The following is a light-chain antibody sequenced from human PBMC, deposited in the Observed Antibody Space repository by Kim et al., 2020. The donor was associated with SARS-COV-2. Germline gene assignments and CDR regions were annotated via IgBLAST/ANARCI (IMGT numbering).Light chain of an antibody. J-gene: IGKJ5*01. Sequence: DIVMTQSPLSLPVTHGEPASISCRSSQSLLHSNGYNYLDWYLQKPGQSPQLLMYLSSNRASGVPDRFSGSGSGTDFTLKISRVEAEDVGVYYCMQALQTPIAFGQGTRLEIK. CDR1: QSLLHSNGYNY. CDR3: MQALQTPIA. V-gene: IGKV2-28*01. CDR2: LSS.